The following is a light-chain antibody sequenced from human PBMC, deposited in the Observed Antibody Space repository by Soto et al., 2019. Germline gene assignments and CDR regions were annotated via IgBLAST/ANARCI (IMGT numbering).Light chain of an antibody. J-gene: IGKJ2*01. CDR3: QQSYNTPYT. Sequence: DIQMTQSPSSLSASVGDRVIITCRASQTISSYLNWYQQKPGKAPKLLIYAASSLQSGVPSRFSGSGSATDFTLTISSLQPEDFASYYCQQSYNTPYTFGQGTKLEIK. CDR2: AAS. CDR1: QTISSY. V-gene: IGKV1-39*01.